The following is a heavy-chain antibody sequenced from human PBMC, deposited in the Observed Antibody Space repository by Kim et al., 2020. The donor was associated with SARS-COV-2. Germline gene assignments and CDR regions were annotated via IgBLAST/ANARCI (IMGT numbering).Heavy chain of an antibody. V-gene: IGHV4-39*07. CDR1: GGSISSSGYY. CDR2: IYYSGST. CDR3: AVALVGTLVIFVY. Sequence: SETLSLTCTVSGGSISSSGYYWGWIRQPPGKGLEWIGSIYYSGSTYYNPSLKSRVTISVDTSKNQFSLKLSSVTAADTAVYYCAVALVGTLVIFVYWGQGTPGH. D-gene: IGHD6-19*01. J-gene: IGHJ4*02.